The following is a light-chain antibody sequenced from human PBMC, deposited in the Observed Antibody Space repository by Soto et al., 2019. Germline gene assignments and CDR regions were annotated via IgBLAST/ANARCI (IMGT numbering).Light chain of an antibody. CDR3: PQSYIIPPA. Sequence: DIQMTQSPSSLSASVGERVTITCRASQSISIYLNWYQQKQGRPPTLXIYTTSRLQSGVLTLFSCSGAGTDCTRTISNLQPEDVATDSCPQSYIIPPAFGQGTKVDIK. CDR1: QSISIY. V-gene: IGKV1-39*01. J-gene: IGKJ2*01. CDR2: TTS.